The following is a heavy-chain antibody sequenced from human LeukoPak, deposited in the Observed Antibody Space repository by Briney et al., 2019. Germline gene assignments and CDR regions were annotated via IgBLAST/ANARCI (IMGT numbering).Heavy chain of an antibody. D-gene: IGHD3-10*02. J-gene: IGHJ6*04. CDR1: GFTFSSYE. CDR2: ISSSGSTI. V-gene: IGHV3-48*03. Sequence: GGSLRLSCAASGFTFSSYEMNWVRQAPGKGLEWVSYISSSGSTIYYADSVKGRFTISRDNAKNSLYLQMNSLRAEDTAVYYCAELGITMIGGVWGKGTTVTIPS. CDR3: AELGITMIGGV.